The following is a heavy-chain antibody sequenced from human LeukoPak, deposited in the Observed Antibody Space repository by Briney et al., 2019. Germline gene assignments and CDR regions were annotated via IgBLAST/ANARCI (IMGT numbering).Heavy chain of an antibody. CDR2: ISSSSSYI. J-gene: IGHJ6*02. V-gene: IGHV3-21*01. CDR3: ARDGSGSSYYYGMDV. Sequence: GGSLRLSCAASGFTFSRYSMNWVRQAPGKGLEWVSSISSSSSYIYYADSVKGRFTISRDNAKNSLYLQMNSLRAEDTAVYYCARDGSGSSYYYGMDVWGQGTTLTVSS. D-gene: IGHD3-10*01. CDR1: GFTFSRYS.